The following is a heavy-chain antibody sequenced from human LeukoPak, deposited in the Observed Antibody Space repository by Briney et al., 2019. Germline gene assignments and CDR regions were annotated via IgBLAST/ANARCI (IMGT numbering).Heavy chain of an antibody. D-gene: IGHD1-26*01. V-gene: IGHV1-18*01. J-gene: IGHJ6*02. CDR3: ARDFVVGATGEGYYYYGMDV. CDR1: GYTFTSYG. Sequence: ASVKVSCKASGYTFTSYGISWVRQAPGQGLEWMGWISANNGNTNYAQKLQGRVTMTTGTSTSTAYMKLRSLRSDDTAVYYCARDFVVGATGEGYYYYGMDVWGQGTTVTVSS. CDR2: ISANNGNT.